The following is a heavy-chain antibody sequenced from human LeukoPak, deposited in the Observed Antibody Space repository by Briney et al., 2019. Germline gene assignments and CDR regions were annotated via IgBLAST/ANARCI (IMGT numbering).Heavy chain of an antibody. V-gene: IGHV3-33*01. CDR2: IWYDGSNK. J-gene: IGHJ6*04. CDR1: GFTFSSYG. D-gene: IGHD2-2*01. Sequence: PGGSLRLSRAASGFTFSSYGMHWVRQAPGKGLEWVAVIWYDGSNKYYADSVKGRFTISRDNSKNTLYLQMTSLRAEDTAVYYRARDHCSSTSCYAYYYYGMDVWGKGTTVTVSS. CDR3: ARDHCSSTSCYAYYYYGMDV.